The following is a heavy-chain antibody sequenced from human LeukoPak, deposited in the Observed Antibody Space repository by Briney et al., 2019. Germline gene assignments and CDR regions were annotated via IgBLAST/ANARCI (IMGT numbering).Heavy chain of an antibody. D-gene: IGHD1-1*01. CDR2: ISYDGSNK. Sequence: PGGSLRLSCAASGFTFSSYGMHWVRQAPGKGLEWVAVISYDGSNKYYADSVKGRFTISRDNSKNTLYLQMNSLRAEDTAVYYCSQLGKGYFDYWGQGTLVTVSS. V-gene: IGHV3-30*03. CDR3: SQLGKGYFDY. J-gene: IGHJ4*02. CDR1: GFTFSSYG.